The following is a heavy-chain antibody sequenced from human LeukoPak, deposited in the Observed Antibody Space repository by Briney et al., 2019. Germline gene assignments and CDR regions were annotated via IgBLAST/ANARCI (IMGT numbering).Heavy chain of an antibody. CDR3: ARSITMVRGVDY. CDR2: IYSGGST. Sequence: PGGSLRLSCAASGFTVSSNYMSWVRQAPGKGLEWASVIYSGGSTYYADSVKGRFTISRDNSKNTLYLQMNSLRAEDTAVYYCARSITMVRGVDYWGQGTLVTVSS. D-gene: IGHD3-10*01. CDR1: GFTVSSNY. V-gene: IGHV3-66*01. J-gene: IGHJ4*02.